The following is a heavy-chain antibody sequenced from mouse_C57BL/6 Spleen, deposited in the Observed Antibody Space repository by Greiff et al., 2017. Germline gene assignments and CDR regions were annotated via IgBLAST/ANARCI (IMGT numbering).Heavy chain of an antibody. Sequence: VQLQQPGAELVKPGASVKLSCKASGYTFTSYWMHWVKQRPGQGLEWIGRIHPNSGSTNYNEKFKSKATLTVDKSSSTAYMQLSSLTSEDSAVYYGARNYYVSSYAMDYWGQGTSGTVSS. CDR2: IHPNSGST. J-gene: IGHJ4*01. V-gene: IGHV1-64*01. CDR1: GYTFTSYW. CDR3: ARNYYVSSYAMDY. D-gene: IGHD1-1*01.